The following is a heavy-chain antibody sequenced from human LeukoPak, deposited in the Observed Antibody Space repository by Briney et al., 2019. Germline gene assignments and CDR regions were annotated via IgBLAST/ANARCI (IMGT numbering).Heavy chain of an antibody. CDR1: GFTLYDYA. J-gene: IGHJ4*02. CDR3: AKDLEAVGADGDYGGY. Sequence: GGSLRLSCADSGFTLYDYAMHWVRQAPGKGVGWVSLISGDCCSSYYADSVNGRFTISRDNSKNSLYLQMNSLRTEDTALYYCAKDLEAVGADGDYGGYWGQGTLVTVSS. V-gene: IGHV3-43*02. D-gene: IGHD4-17*01. CDR2: ISGDCCSS.